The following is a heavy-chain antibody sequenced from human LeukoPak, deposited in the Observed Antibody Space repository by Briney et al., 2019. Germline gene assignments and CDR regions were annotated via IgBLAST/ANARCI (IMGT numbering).Heavy chain of an antibody. CDR2: IYYSGST. J-gene: IGHJ5*02. Sequence: PSETLSLTCTVSGGSISSYYWSWIRQPPGKGLEWIGYIYYSGSTNYNPSLKSRVTISVDTSKNQFSLKLSSVTAADTAVYYCASPYCSSTSCHNGEFDPWGQGTLVTVSS. D-gene: IGHD2-2*01. CDR1: GGSISSYY. CDR3: ASPYCSSTSCHNGEFDP. V-gene: IGHV4-59*08.